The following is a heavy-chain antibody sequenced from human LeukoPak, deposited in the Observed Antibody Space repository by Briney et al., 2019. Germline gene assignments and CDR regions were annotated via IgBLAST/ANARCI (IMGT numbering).Heavy chain of an antibody. V-gene: IGHV3-23*01. D-gene: IGHD3-22*01. CDR1: GFTFSSYA. CDR3: AKGRMINSGAFDI. CDR2: ISGSGGST. Sequence: PGGSLRLSCAASGFTFSSYAMGWVRQAPGKGLEWVSAISGSGGSTYYADSVKGRFTISRDNSKDTLYLQMNSLRAEDTAVYYCAKGRMINSGAFDIWGQGTVVTVSS. J-gene: IGHJ3*02.